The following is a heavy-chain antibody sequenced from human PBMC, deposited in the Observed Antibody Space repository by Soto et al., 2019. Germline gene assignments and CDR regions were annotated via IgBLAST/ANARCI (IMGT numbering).Heavy chain of an antibody. J-gene: IGHJ4*02. CDR2: IFYTGNT. D-gene: IGHD3-22*01. CDR3: ARNYYTSDVVCY. Sequence: QVQLQESGPGLVKPSQTLSLPCTVSGGSISSGGYYWSWLRQHPGKGLEWIGKIFYTGNTSYNPSLKRRVTMSVDTTKNQFSLKLNSVTASDTAVYYCARNYYTSDVVCYWGQGKLVTVSS. V-gene: IGHV4-31*03. CDR1: GGSISSGGYY.